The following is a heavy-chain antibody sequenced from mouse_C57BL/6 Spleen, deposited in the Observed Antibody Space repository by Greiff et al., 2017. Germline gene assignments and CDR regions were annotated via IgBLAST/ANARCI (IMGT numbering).Heavy chain of an antibody. CDR2: INYDGSST. Sequence: EVMLVESEGGLVQPGSSMKLSCTASGFTFSDYYMAWVRQVPEKGLEWVANINYDGSSTYYLDSLKSRFIFSRDNAKNILYLQMSSLKSEDTATYYCARGVYSNYGYGMDDWGKGTSVTVSS. J-gene: IGHJ4*01. CDR1: GFTFSDYY. D-gene: IGHD2-5*01. CDR3: ARGVYSNYGYGMDD. V-gene: IGHV5-16*01.